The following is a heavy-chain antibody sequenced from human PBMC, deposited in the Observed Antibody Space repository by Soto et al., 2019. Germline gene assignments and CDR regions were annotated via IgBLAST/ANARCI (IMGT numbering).Heavy chain of an antibody. CDR2: IYYSGST. Sequence: KTSETLSLTCTVSGGSISSGGYYWSWIRQHPGKGLEWIGYIYYSGSTYYNPSLKSRVTISVDTSKNQFSLKLSSVTAADTAVYYCARNLGYDILTGYYSGHYYYGMDVWGQGTTVTVSS. D-gene: IGHD3-9*01. CDR3: ARNLGYDILTGYYSGHYYYGMDV. CDR1: GGSISSGGYY. V-gene: IGHV4-31*03. J-gene: IGHJ6*02.